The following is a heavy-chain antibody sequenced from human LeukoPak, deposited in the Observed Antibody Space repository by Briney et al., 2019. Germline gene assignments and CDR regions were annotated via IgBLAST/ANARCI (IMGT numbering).Heavy chain of an antibody. CDR3: AREFMVRGVIITPGDFDY. V-gene: IGHV4-34*01. Sequence: SETLSLTCGVSGMSLSDYYWTWIRQSPGKGLEWIGEINHSGSANYNPSLASRVTISVDTSKNQFSLKLSSVTAADTAVYYCAREFMVRGVIITPGDFDYWGQGTLVTVSS. CDR2: INHSGSA. J-gene: IGHJ4*02. D-gene: IGHD3-10*01. CDR1: GMSLSDYY.